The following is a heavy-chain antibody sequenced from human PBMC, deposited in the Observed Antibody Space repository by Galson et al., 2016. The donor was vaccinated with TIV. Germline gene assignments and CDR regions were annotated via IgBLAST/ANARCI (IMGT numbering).Heavy chain of an antibody. D-gene: IGHD6-13*01. J-gene: IGHJ6*03. CDR1: GFTFSSYA. Sequence: SLRLSCAASGFTFSSYALTWVHQAPGKGLECLSFIGFDGRNKYYGDSVKGRFSISRDNSKNTLYLEMNSLRPEDTAVYYCAKDQSSSWFSGISGYYYYMDVWGHGTTVTVSS. V-gene: IGHV3-30*02. CDR3: AKDQSSSWFSGISGYYYYMDV. CDR2: IGFDGRNK.